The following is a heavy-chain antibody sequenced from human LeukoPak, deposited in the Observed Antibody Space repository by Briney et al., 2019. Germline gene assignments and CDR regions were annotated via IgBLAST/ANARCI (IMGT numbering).Heavy chain of an antibody. D-gene: IGHD6-19*01. CDR1: GGSISSSNW. Sequence: PSETLSLTCAVFGGSISSSNWWSWVRQPPGKGLEWIGEIYHSGSTNYNPSLKSRVTISVDKSKNQFSLKLSSVTAADTAVYYCARLTYPIAVAGTGHIAFDIWGQGTMVTVSS. CDR2: IYHSGST. V-gene: IGHV4-4*02. CDR3: ARLTYPIAVAGTGHIAFDI. J-gene: IGHJ3*02.